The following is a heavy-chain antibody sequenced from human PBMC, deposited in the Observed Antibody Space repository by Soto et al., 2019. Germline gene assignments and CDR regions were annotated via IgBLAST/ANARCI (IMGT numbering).Heavy chain of an antibody. CDR1: GFTFSSYW. J-gene: IGHJ4*02. Sequence: GGSLRLSCAASGFTFSSYWMHWVRQAPGKGLVWVSRINSDGSSTSYADSVKGRFTISRDNAKNTLYLQMNSLRAEDTAVYYCARDQLYYDFWSGYYAKSDRFDYWGQGTLVTVSS. CDR2: INSDGSST. D-gene: IGHD3-3*01. V-gene: IGHV3-74*01. CDR3: ARDQLYYDFWSGYYAKSDRFDY.